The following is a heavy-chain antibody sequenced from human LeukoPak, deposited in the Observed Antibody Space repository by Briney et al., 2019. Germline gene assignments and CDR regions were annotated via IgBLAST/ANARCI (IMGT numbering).Heavy chain of an antibody. CDR3: AKEYCSSTSCYAPGAFDI. CDR2: ISSSSSYI. D-gene: IGHD2-2*01. Sequence: GGSLRLSCAASGFTFSSYSMNWVRQAPGKGLEWVSSISSSSSYIYYADSVKGRFTISRDNAKNSLYLQMNSLRAEDMALYYCAKEYCSSTSCYAPGAFDIWGQGTMVTVSS. V-gene: IGHV3-21*04. J-gene: IGHJ3*02. CDR1: GFTFSSYS.